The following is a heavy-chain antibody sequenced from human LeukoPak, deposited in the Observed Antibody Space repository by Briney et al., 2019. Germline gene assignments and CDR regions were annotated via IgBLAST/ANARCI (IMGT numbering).Heavy chain of an antibody. Sequence: SETLSLTCAVYGGSFSGYYWSWIRQPPGKGLEWIGEINHSGSTNYNPSLKSRVTISVDTSKSQFSLKLSSVTAADTAVYYCARVKSAARRNYNWFDPWGQGTLVTVSS. J-gene: IGHJ5*02. CDR2: INHSGST. CDR1: GGSFSGYY. CDR3: ARVKSAARRNYNWFDP. V-gene: IGHV4-34*01. D-gene: IGHD6-6*01.